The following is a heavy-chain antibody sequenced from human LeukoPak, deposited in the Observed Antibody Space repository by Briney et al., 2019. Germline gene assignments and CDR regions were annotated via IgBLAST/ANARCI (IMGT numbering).Heavy chain of an antibody. D-gene: IGHD3-10*01. CDR3: TGVITMVGEHYYTGRDV. J-gene: IGHJ6*04. V-gene: IGHV3-73*01. Sequence: PGGSLRLSCAASGFTFSGSAMHWVRQASGKGLEWVGRIRSKANSYATAYAASVKGRFTISRDDSKNTAYLQMNSLKTEDTAVYYCTGVITMVGEHYYTGRDVWAKGTTVTASS. CDR1: GFTFSGSA. CDR2: IRSKANSYAT.